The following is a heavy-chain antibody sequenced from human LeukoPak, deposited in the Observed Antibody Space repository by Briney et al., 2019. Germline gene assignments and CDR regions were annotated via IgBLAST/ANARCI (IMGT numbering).Heavy chain of an antibody. CDR1: GGSISSSGCY. CDR2: IYYSGST. V-gene: IGHV4-39*02. CDR3: ARDLTAAGKGAWFDP. J-gene: IGHJ5*02. Sequence: PSETLSLTCTVSGGSISSSGCYWGWIRQPPGKGLEWIGSIYYSGSTYYNPSLKSRVTISVDTSKNQFSLKLSSVAAADTAVYYCARDLTAAGKGAWFDPWGQGTLVTVSS. D-gene: IGHD6-13*01.